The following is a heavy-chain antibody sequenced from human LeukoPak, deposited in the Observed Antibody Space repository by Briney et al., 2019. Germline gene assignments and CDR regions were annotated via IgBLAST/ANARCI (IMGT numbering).Heavy chain of an antibody. D-gene: IGHD6-19*01. J-gene: IGHJ4*02. V-gene: IGHV3-30*02. CDR1: GFTFSSYG. CDR3: ARVEIAVADPYYFDY. CDR2: IRYDGSNK. Sequence: GGSLRLSCAASGFTFSSYGMHWVSQAPGKGLEWVAFIRYDGSNKYYADSVKGRFTISRDNSKNTLYLQMNSLRAEDTAVYYCARVEIAVADPYYFDYWGQGTLVTVSS.